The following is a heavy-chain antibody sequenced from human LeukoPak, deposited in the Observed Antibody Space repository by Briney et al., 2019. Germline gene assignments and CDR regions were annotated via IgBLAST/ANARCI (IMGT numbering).Heavy chain of an antibody. V-gene: IGHV3-48*04. J-gene: IGHJ3*02. CDR2: ISSSGSTT. D-gene: IGHD6-19*01. CDR3: ARPETQYSSGLDGFDI. CDR1: GFIFSSYS. Sequence: GESLKISCAASGFIFSSYSMNWVRQAPGKGLEWVSYISSSGSTTYYADSVKGRFTISRDNAKNTLYLQMNSLRTEDTAVYYCARPETQYSSGLDGFDIWGQGTMVTVSS.